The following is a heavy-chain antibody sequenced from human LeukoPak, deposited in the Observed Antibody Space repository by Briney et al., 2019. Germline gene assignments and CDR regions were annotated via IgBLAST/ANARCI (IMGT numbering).Heavy chain of an antibody. D-gene: IGHD2/OR15-2a*01. Sequence: SETLSLTCVVYGGTFSDYYWSWVRQPPGKGLEWIGEINHSGSAKYNPSFKSRVTMSIHTSNNLFSLKLSSVTAADTAVYYCARHYGVVKLATNWFDPWGQGTLVTVSS. CDR1: GGTFSDYY. J-gene: IGHJ5*02. V-gene: IGHV4-34*01. CDR2: INHSGSA. CDR3: ARHYGVVKLATNWFDP.